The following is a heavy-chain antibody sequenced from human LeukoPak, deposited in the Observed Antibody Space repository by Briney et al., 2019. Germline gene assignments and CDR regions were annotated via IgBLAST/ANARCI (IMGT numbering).Heavy chain of an antibody. CDR3: AKGQFRGSTSCYVY. Sequence: GSLRLSCAASGFTFSSYAMSWVRQAPGKGLEWVSAISGSGGSRYYADSVKGRFTISRDNSKNTLYLQMNSLRAEDTAVYYCAKGQFRGSTSCYVYWGQGTLVTVSS. V-gene: IGHV3-23*01. D-gene: IGHD2-2*01. CDR1: GFTFSSYA. CDR2: ISGSGGSR. J-gene: IGHJ4*02.